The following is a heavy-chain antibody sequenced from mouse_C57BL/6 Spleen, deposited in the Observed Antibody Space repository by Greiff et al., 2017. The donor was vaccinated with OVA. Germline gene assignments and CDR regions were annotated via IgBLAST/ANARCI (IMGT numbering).Heavy chain of an antibody. CDR2: IDPSDSYT. CDR3: ARVSRDSSGYYFDY. CDR1: GYTFTSYW. V-gene: IGHV1-69*01. J-gene: IGHJ2*01. Sequence: QVQLQQPGAELVMPGASVKLSCKASGYTFTSYWMHWVKQRPGQGLEWIGEIDPSDSYTNYNQKFKGKSTLTVDKSSSPAYMQLSSLTSENSAVYYGARVSRDSSGYYFDYWGQGTTLTVSA. D-gene: IGHD3-2*02.